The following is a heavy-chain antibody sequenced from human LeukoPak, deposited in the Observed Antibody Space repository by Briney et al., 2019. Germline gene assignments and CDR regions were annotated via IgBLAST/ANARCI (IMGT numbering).Heavy chain of an antibody. CDR2: ISSSSSTI. J-gene: IGHJ3*02. Sequence: GGSLRLSCAASGFTFSSYSMNWVRQAPGKGLEWVSYISSSSSTIYYADSVKGRFTISRDNAKNSLYLQMNSLRAEDTAVYYCARGRAAGRSAFDIWGQGTMVTVSS. CDR1: GFTFSSYS. V-gene: IGHV3-48*04. D-gene: IGHD6-25*01. CDR3: ARGRAAGRSAFDI.